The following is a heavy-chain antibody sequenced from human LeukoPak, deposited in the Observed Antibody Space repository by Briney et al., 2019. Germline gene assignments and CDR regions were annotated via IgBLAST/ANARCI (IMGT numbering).Heavy chain of an antibody. V-gene: IGHV4-31*03. J-gene: IGHJ3*02. D-gene: IGHD6-13*01. CDR1: GGSISSGGYY. CDR2: IYYSGGT. Sequence: SETLSLTCTVSGGSISSGGYYWSWIRQHPGKGLEWIGYIYYSGGTYYNPSLKSRVTISVDTSKNQFSLKLSSVTAADTAVYYCATQYSSSWYNAFDIWGQGTMVTVSS. CDR3: ATQYSSSWYNAFDI.